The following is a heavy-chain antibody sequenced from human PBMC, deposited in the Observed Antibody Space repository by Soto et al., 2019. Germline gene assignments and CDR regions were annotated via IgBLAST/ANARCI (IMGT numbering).Heavy chain of an antibody. Sequence: GASLKISCKRSGYSFTNSWFGLVRQMPGKGLEWMAIIYPGDSDTRYSPSFQGQVPISADKSISTAYLQWSSLKASDTAMYYCARRYSNGRMDVWGQGTTVTVSS. J-gene: IGHJ6*02. D-gene: IGHD5-18*01. CDR2: IYPGDSDT. CDR1: GYSFTNSW. CDR3: ARRYSNGRMDV. V-gene: IGHV5-51*01.